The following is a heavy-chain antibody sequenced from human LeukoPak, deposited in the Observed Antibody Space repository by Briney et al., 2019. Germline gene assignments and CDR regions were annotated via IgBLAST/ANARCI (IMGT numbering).Heavy chain of an antibody. J-gene: IGHJ4*02. CDR2: ISADAATV. Sequence: GGSLRLSCAASGFTFSSYAMHWVRQAPGKGLEWISYISADAATVKYADSVEGRFTVSRDNTQNSIYLEMSSLRVDDTAVYYCARMYSSGYYGDYFDYWGQGNLVSVSS. V-gene: IGHV3-48*03. D-gene: IGHD5-12*01. CDR1: GFTFSSYA. CDR3: ARMYSSGYYGDYFDY.